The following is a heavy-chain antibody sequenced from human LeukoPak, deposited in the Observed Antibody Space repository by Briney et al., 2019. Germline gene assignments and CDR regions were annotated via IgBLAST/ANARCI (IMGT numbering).Heavy chain of an antibody. CDR3: ASINYDFWSGRFDY. D-gene: IGHD3-3*01. J-gene: IGHJ4*02. CDR2: INPNSGGT. V-gene: IGHV1-2*02. Sequence: ASVKVSCKASGYTFTGYYMRWVRQAPGQGLEWMGWINPNSGGTNYAQKFQGRVTMTRDTSISTAYMELSRLRSDDTAVYYCASINYDFWSGRFDYWGQGTLVTVSS. CDR1: GYTFTGYY.